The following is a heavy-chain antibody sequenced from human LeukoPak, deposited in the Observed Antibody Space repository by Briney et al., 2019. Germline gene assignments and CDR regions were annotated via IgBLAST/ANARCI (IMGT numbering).Heavy chain of an antibody. CDR1: GFSFSDYY. V-gene: IGHV3-11*03. Sequence: GGSLRHSCAASGFSFSDYYMSWIRQAPGQGLEWISYISSSSSSTNYADSVKGRLTISRDNAKNSLYLHMNDLRAEDTAIYYCARLYYDILTGYSPLDYWGQGTLVTVSS. CDR3: ARLYYDILTGYSPLDY. J-gene: IGHJ4*02. CDR2: ISSSSSST. D-gene: IGHD3-9*01.